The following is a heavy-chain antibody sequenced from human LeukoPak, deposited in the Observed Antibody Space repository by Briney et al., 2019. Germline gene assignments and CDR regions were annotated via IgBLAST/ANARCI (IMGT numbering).Heavy chain of an antibody. V-gene: IGHV2-70*11. CDR2: IDWDDDK. J-gene: IGHJ4*02. Sequence: SGPTLVNPTQTLTLTCTFSGFSLSTSGMCVSRIRQSPGKALEWLARIDWDDDKYYSTSLKTRLTISKDTSKNQVVLTMTNMDPVDTATYYCARIRWSGSYCDYWGQGTLVTVSS. CDR3: ARIRWSGSYCDY. D-gene: IGHD1-26*01. CDR1: GFSLSTSGMC.